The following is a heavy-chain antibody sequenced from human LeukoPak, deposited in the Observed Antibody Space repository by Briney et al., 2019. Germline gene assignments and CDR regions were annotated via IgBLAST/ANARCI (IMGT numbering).Heavy chain of an antibody. J-gene: IGHJ5*02. Sequence: PSETLSLTCAVSGGSFRRDYWSWIRQPPGKGLEWIGEINHSGTTNYNPSLKSRLTISVDTSKNQFSLKLNSVTAADTAVYYCARASIVVVTAIRFHRGWFDPWGQGTLVTVSS. D-gene: IGHD2-21*02. V-gene: IGHV4-34*01. CDR1: GGSFRRDY. CDR3: ARASIVVVTAIRFHRGWFDP. CDR2: INHSGTT.